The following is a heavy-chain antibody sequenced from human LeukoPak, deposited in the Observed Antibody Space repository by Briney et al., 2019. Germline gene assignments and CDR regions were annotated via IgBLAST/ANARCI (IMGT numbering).Heavy chain of an antibody. CDR3: ARYVVVVAATPALYYYYGMDV. CDR1: GYTFTSYG. CDR2: ISAYNGNT. Sequence: GASVRVSCKASGYTFTSYGISWVRQAPGQGLEWIGWISAYNGNTNYAQKLQGRVTMTTDTSTNTAYMELRSLRSDDTAVYYCARYVVVVAATPALYYYYGMDVCGQGTTVTVSS. D-gene: IGHD2-15*01. J-gene: IGHJ6*02. V-gene: IGHV1-18*01.